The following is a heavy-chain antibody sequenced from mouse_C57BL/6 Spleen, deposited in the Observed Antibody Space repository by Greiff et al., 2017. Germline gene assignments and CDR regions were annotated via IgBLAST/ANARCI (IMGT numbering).Heavy chain of an antibody. J-gene: IGHJ2*01. CDR2: IYPGDGDT. CDR1: GYAFSSYW. Sequence: QVQLQQSGAELVKPGASVKISCKASGYAFSSYWMNWVKQRPGKGLEWIGQIYPGDGDTNYNGKFKGKATLTADKSSSTAYMQLSSLTSEDSAVYFCARRTYGGYFDYWGQGTTLTVSS. V-gene: IGHV1-80*01. CDR3: ARRTYGGYFDY. D-gene: IGHD1-1*02.